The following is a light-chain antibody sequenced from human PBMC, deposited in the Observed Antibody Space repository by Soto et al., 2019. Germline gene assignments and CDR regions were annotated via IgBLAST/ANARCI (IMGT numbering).Light chain of an antibody. CDR1: TSNIGSQT. CDR2: IDN. V-gene: IGLV1-44*01. Sequence: QSVLTQPPSASGTPGQRVSISCSGSTSNIGSQTVNWYQRLPGTAPKLLIYIDNQRPSGVPDRSYGSKSGNSSSLAISGLQSEDEANYFCASWDDSRNGPVVGAGTQLTVL. J-gene: IGLJ2*01. CDR3: ASWDDSRNGPV.